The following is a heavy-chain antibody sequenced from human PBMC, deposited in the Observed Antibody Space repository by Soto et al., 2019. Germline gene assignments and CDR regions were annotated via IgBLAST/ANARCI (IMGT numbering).Heavy chain of an antibody. V-gene: IGHV4-59*11. CDR2: VYYSGGT. CDR1: GGSLTDHY. D-gene: IGHD2-21*01. CDR3: ARGNDWKSSTFDI. Sequence: QVQLQESGPGLVKPSETLSLTCTVAGGSLTDHYWNWFRQSPGKGRHGIGYVYYSGGTNYNPSLKSRVTMSVDTSKNQFSLNLRSVTAADTAVYYCARGNDWKSSTFDIWGQGTMVSVSS. J-gene: IGHJ3*02.